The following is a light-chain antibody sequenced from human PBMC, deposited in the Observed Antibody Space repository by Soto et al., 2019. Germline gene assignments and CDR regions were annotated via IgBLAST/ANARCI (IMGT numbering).Light chain of an antibody. CDR2: GAS. V-gene: IGKV1-39*01. Sequence: DIQVTQSPSSLSASVGDRVTITCRASQSISTYLNWYQQKPGKAPKLLIYGASNLQTGVPARFSGSGAGADFTLTISSLQPEDFATYYCHQTYSTPTFGQGTKVEIK. CDR3: HQTYSTPT. J-gene: IGKJ1*01. CDR1: QSISTY.